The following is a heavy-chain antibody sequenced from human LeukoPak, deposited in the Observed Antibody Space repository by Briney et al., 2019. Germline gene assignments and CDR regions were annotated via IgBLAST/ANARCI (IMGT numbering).Heavy chain of an antibody. J-gene: IGHJ6*02. CDR2: IYHSGST. D-gene: IGHD6-13*01. Sequence: PSQTLSLTCAVSGGSISSGGYSWSWIRQPPGKGLEWIGYIYHSGSTYYNPSLKSRVTISVDRSKNQFSLKLSSVTAADTAVYYCARDRVAAAGTVYYYYGMDVWGQGTTVTVSS. V-gene: IGHV4-30-2*01. CDR3: ARDRVAAAGTVYYYYGMDV. CDR1: GGSISSGGYS.